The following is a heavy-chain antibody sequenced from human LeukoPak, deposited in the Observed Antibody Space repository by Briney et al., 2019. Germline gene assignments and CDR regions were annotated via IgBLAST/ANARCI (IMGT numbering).Heavy chain of an antibody. D-gene: IGHD3-22*01. CDR3: ARGLFLSGYLDAFDI. CDR2: IRYDGNNK. V-gene: IGHV3-30*02. Sequence: GGSLRLSCAASGFTFSSYGMHWVRQAPGKWLEWVTFIRYDGNNKYYADSVKGRCTISRDNSKNTLYLQMNSLRVEDTAVYYCARGLFLSGYLDAFDIWGQGTVVTVSS. CDR1: GFTFSSYG. J-gene: IGHJ3*02.